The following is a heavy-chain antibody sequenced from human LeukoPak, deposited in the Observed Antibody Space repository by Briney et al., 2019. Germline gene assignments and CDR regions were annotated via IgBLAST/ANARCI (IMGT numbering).Heavy chain of an antibody. V-gene: IGHV3-30*01. CDR3: ARMRTVAAAGKPKPAGLDP. Sequence: GGSLRLSCAASGFTFSSYAMHWVRQAPGKGLEWVAVISYDGSNKYYADSVKGRFTISRDNSKNTLYLQMNSLRAEDTAVYYCARMRTVAAAGKPKPAGLDPWGQGTLVTVSS. CDR1: GFTFSSYA. J-gene: IGHJ5*02. D-gene: IGHD6-13*01. CDR2: ISYDGSNK.